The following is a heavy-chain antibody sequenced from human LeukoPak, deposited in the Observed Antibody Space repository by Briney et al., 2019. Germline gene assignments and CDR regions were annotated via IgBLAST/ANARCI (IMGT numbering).Heavy chain of an antibody. CDR2: INHSGST. D-gene: IGHD2-21*02. V-gene: IGHV4-34*01. J-gene: IGHJ4*02. CDR1: GGSFSGYY. Sequence: PSETLSLTRAVYGGSFSGYYWSWIRQPPGKGLEWIGEINHSGSTNYNPSLKSRVTISVDTPKNQFSLKLSSVTAADTAVYYCARAVHCGGDCYLNFDYWGQGTLVTVSS. CDR3: ARAVHCGGDCYLNFDY.